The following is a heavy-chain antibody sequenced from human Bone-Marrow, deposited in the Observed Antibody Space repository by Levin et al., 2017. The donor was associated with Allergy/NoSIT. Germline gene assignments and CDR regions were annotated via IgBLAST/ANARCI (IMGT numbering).Heavy chain of an antibody. CDR1: GFTVSSYY. D-gene: IGHD6-19*01. J-gene: IGHJ4*02. Sequence: HPGGSLRLSCAASGFTVSSYYMSWVRQAPGKGLEWVSVIYSGGDTFYTHSVKGRFTISRDNSKNTLYLQMNSLGAEDTAVYYCARNQGWYGAGYFDYWGQGTLVTVSS. CDR3: ARNQGWYGAGYFDY. V-gene: IGHV3-53*01. CDR2: IYSGGDT.